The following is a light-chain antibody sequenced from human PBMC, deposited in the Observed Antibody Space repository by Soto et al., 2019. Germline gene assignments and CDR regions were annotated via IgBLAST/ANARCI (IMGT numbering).Light chain of an antibody. J-gene: IGKJ5*01. CDR2: DAS. V-gene: IGKV1-33*01. CDR3: QQYDNVPIT. Sequence: DIQMTQSPSSLSASVGDRVTITCQASLDITNSLNWYQQKSGKAPNLLIYDASKLETGVPSRFSGSGSGTEFTFTIRSLQPEDIATYYCQQYDNVPITFGQGTRLEIK. CDR1: LDITNS.